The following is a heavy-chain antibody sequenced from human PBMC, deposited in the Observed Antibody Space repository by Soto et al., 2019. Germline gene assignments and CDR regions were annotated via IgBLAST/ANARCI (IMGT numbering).Heavy chain of an antibody. CDR2: IWYDGSNK. Sequence: QVHLVESGGGVVQPGRSLRLSCAASGFTFSSHGMHWVRQAPGKGLEWVAVIWYDGSNKYYADSVKGRFTISRDNSKNTLYLQMNSLRAEDTAVYYCARNNYYNSSGYSIDYWGQGTLVTASS. CDR1: GFTFSSHG. D-gene: IGHD3-22*01. J-gene: IGHJ4*02. V-gene: IGHV3-33*01. CDR3: ARNNYYNSSGYSIDY.